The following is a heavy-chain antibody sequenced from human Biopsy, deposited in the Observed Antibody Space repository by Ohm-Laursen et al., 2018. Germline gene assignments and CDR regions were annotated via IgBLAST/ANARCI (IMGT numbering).Heavy chain of an antibody. V-gene: IGHV1-69*13. CDR3: ARGPHSGSHSCFDY. CDR1: GGTFINYA. Sequence: SVKVSCKASGGTFINYAIIWVRQAPGQGLEWMGGIIPMFGTANYAQMFQGRVTISADESTSTSYMELSSLTTEDTAIYYCARGPHSGSHSCFDYWGRGTLVTVSS. D-gene: IGHD1-26*01. J-gene: IGHJ4*02. CDR2: IIPMFGTA.